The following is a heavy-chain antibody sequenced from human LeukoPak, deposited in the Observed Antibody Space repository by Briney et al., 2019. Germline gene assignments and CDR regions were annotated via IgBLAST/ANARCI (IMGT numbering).Heavy chain of an antibody. CDR2: IYSGGST. D-gene: IGHD3-22*01. V-gene: IGHV3-66*01. Sequence: PGGSLRLSCAASGFTVSSKYMSWVRQAPGKGLEWVSVIYSGGSTHYADSVKGRFTISRDNSKNTQYLQMNSLRAEDTAVYYCARGNYYDSSGYTFGYWGQGTLVTVSS. CDR3: ARGNYYDSSGYTFGY. J-gene: IGHJ4*02. CDR1: GFTVSSKY.